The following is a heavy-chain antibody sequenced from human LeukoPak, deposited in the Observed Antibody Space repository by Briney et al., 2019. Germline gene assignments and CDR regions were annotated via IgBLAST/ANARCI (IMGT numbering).Heavy chain of an antibody. D-gene: IGHD2-15*01. CDR1: GGSFSGYY. Sequence: PSETLSLTCAVYGGSFSGYYWSWIRQPPGKGLEWIGEINHSGSTNYNPSLKSRVTISVDTSKNQFSLKLSSVTAADTAVYYCARDKSGGATHYSSTCVWGEGTPGTVSP. V-gene: IGHV4-34*01. CDR3: ARDKSGGATHYSSTCV. CDR2: INHSGST. J-gene: IGHJ6*01.